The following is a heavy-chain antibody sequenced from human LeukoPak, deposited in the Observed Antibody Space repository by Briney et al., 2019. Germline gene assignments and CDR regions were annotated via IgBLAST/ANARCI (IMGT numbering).Heavy chain of an antibody. CDR2: IYYSGST. Sequence: SETLSLTCTLSGGSISSSSYYWGWIRQPPGKGLEWIGSIYYSGSTYYNPSLKSRVTISVDTSKNQFSLKLSSVTAADTAVYYCARAPRITMIVGSSRDAFDIWGQGTMVTVSS. CDR1: GGSISSSSYY. CDR3: ARAPRITMIVGSSRDAFDI. V-gene: IGHV4-39*07. J-gene: IGHJ3*02. D-gene: IGHD3-22*01.